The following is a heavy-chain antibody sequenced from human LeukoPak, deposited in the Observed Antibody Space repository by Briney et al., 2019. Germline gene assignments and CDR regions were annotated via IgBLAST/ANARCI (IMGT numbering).Heavy chain of an antibody. CDR2: INPSGGSA. J-gene: IGHJ4*02. CDR3: ARVGHYYDSSGYSPFDY. D-gene: IGHD3-22*01. CDR1: GYTFTSYY. V-gene: IGHV1-46*01. Sequence: ASVKVSCKASGYTFTSYYMHWVRQAPGQGLEWMGIINPSGGSASYAQKFQGRVTMTRDTSTSTVYMELSSLRSEDTAVYYCARVGHYYDSSGYSPFDYWGQGTLVTLSS.